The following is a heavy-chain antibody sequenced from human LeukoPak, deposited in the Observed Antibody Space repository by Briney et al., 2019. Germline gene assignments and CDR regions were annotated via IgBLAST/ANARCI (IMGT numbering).Heavy chain of an antibody. J-gene: IGHJ4*02. V-gene: IGHV3-7*01. CDR3: ASGRPFDY. D-gene: IGHD1-26*01. CDR1: GFTFSGYR. Sequence: GGSLRFSCAASGFTFSGYRMNWVRQAPGKGLEWVAYIKQDGSEKYYVDSVKGRFTISRDNAKNSLYLQMNSLGAEDTAVYYCASGRPFDYWGQGTLVTVSS. CDR2: IKQDGSEK.